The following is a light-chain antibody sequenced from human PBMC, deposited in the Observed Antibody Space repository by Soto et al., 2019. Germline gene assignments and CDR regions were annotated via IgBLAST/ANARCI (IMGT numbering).Light chain of an antibody. CDR3: SSYRTGGPFV. Sequence: QSVLTQPASVSGSPGQSITISCTGTSSDVGNYNYVSWYQQYPGRVPKLLIYMVSNRPSGVSNRFSGSKSGNTASLTISGLQAEVEADYYCSSYRTGGPFVFGTGTKVTVL. CDR1: SSDVGNYNY. J-gene: IGLJ1*01. V-gene: IGLV2-14*01. CDR2: MVS.